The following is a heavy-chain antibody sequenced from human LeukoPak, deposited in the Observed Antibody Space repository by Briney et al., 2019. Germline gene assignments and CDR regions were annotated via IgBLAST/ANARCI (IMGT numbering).Heavy chain of an antibody. CDR3: ARAPRYCSSTSCYSPFDY. CDR2: INPNSGGT. Sequence: ASVKVSCKASGYTFTCYYMHWVRQAPGQGLEWMGWINPNSGGTNYAQKFQGWVTMTRDTSISTAYMELSRLRSDDTAVYYCARAPRYCSSTSCYSPFDYWGQGTLVTVSS. CDR1: GYTFTCYY. J-gene: IGHJ4*02. D-gene: IGHD2-2*01. V-gene: IGHV1-2*04.